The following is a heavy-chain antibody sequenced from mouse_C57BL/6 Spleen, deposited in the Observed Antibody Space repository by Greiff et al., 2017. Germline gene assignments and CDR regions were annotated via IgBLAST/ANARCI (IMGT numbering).Heavy chain of an antibody. J-gene: IGHJ2*01. D-gene: IGHD3-1*01. CDR3: ARDQLFDY. CDR1: GFTFSDYY. Sequence: EVQRVESEGGLVQPGSSMKLSCTASGFTFSDYYMAWVRQVPEKGLEWVANINYDGSSTYYLDSLKSRFIISRDNAKNILYLQMSSLKSEDTATYYCARDQLFDYWGQGTTLTVSS. V-gene: IGHV5-16*01. CDR2: INYDGSST.